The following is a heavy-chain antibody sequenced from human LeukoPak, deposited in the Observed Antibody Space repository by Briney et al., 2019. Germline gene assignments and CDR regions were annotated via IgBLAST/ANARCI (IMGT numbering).Heavy chain of an antibody. D-gene: IGHD4-17*01. Sequence: GGSLRLSCAASGFTFDDYAMHWVRQAPGKGLEWVSGISWNSGSIGYADSVKGRFTISRDNAKNSLYLQMNSLRAEDTALYYCAKSYGDYYHMDVWGKGTTATVSS. CDR2: ISWNSGSI. CDR3: AKSYGDYYHMDV. V-gene: IGHV3-9*01. CDR1: GFTFDDYA. J-gene: IGHJ6*03.